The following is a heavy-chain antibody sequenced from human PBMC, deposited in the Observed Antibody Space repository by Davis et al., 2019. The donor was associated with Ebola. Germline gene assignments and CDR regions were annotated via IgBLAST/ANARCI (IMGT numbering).Heavy chain of an antibody. V-gene: IGHV4-59*01. CDR3: AREAAGHYYYYGMDV. CDR1: GSSISSYY. CDR2: IYYSGST. D-gene: IGHD6-19*01. J-gene: IGHJ6*02. Sequence: PSETLSLTCTVSGSSISSYYWSWIRQPPGKGLEWIGYIYYSGSTNYNPSLKSRVTISVDTSKNQFSLKLSSVTAADTAVYYCAREAAGHYYYYGMDVWGQGTTVTVSS.